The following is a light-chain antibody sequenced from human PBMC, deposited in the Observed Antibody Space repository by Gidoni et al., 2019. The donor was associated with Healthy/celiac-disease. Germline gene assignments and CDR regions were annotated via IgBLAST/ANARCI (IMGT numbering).Light chain of an antibody. V-gene: IGLV2-11*01. J-gene: IGLJ3*02. Sequence: QSALTQPRSVSGSPGQSVTISCTGTSSDVGSYNYVSWYQQHPGKAPKLIIYDVTKRPSGVPDRFSGSKSGNTASLTISGLQAEDEADYYCCSYAASYTRVFGGGTSLTVL. CDR2: DVT. CDR1: SSDVGSYNY. CDR3: CSYAASYTRV.